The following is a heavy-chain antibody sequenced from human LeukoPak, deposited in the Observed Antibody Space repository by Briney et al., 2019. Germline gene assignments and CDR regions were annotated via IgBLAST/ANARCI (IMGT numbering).Heavy chain of an antibody. CDR2: ISSSSGSI. CDR3: ARGDQGYRSQFDY. V-gene: IGHV3-21*01. J-gene: IGHJ4*02. Sequence: GGSLRLSCAASGFTFSSYSMNWVRQAPGKGLEWVSSISSSSGSIYYADSVKGRFTISRDNAKNSVYLQMNSLRAEDTAVYYCARGDQGYRSQFDYWGQGTLVTVSS. CDR1: GFTFSSYS. D-gene: IGHD6-19*01.